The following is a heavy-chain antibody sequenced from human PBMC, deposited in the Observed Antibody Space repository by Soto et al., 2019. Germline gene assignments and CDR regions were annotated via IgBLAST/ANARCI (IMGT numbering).Heavy chain of an antibody. CDR3: ARRTNFDWLIPRDYYLDY. D-gene: IGHD3-9*01. V-gene: IGHV3-11*01. J-gene: IGHJ4*02. CDR1: EFTFSDYY. CDR2: ISSSGRTI. Sequence: QVQLVESGGGLVKPGGSLRLSCAASEFTFSDYYMTWIRQAPGKGLEWVSYISSSGRTINYADSVKGRFTISRDNAKKSLYLQMNSLRAEDTAVYYCARRTNFDWLIPRDYYLDYWGQGTLVAVSS.